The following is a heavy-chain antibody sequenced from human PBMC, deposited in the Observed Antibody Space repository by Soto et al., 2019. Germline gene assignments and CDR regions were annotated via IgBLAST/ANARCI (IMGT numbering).Heavy chain of an antibody. CDR1: GFIFRDYY. V-gene: IGHV3-11*06. Sequence: GGSLRLSCAASGFIFRDYYMSWIRQAPGKGLDWLSYISTSNSYTNYADSVKGRFTISGDNAKNSLYLQMNSLRAEDTAVYYCARASGYSGYDVYDYWGQGALVTVSS. J-gene: IGHJ4*02. CDR3: ARASGYSGYDVYDY. CDR2: ISTSNSYT. D-gene: IGHD5-12*01.